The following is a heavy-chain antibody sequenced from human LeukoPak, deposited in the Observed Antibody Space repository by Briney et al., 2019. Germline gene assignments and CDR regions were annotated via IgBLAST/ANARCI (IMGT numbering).Heavy chain of an antibody. CDR3: ARDQSGWFDP. CDR1: GYTFTSYD. CDR2: MNPNSGNA. J-gene: IGHJ5*02. D-gene: IGHD3-10*01. Sequence: ASVKVSCKASGYTFTSYDINWVRQATGQGLEWMGWMNPNSGNAGYAQKFQGRVTMTRNTSISTAYMELSSVTAADTAVYYCARDQSGWFDPWGQGTLVTVSS. V-gene: IGHV1-8*01.